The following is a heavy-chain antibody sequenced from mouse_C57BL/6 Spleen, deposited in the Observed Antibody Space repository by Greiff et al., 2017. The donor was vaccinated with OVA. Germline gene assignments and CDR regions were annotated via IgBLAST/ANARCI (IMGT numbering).Heavy chain of an antibody. Sequence: VLLLQSGTVLARPGASVKLSCTTSGYTFTSYWMHWVHQTPGQGLEWIGAIYPGNSDTSYNQKVKGRANMTAVTAASTAYLELSRLTNEDSAVYYGTNYYGSSFAYWGQGTLVTVSA. CDR3: TNYYGSSFAY. D-gene: IGHD1-1*01. V-gene: IGHV1-5*01. CDR2: IYPGNSDT. J-gene: IGHJ3*01. CDR1: GYTFTSYW.